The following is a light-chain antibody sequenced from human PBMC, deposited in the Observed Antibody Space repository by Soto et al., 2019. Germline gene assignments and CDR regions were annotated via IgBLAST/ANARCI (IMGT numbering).Light chain of an antibody. CDR1: DNDVGGYNF. J-gene: IGLJ1*01. Sequence: QSALTQPRSVYGSLGQSVTICCSGTDNDVGGYNFVSWYQQHPGKAPKLMIFDVSKRPSGVPGRFSGSKSGNTASLTISGLQAEDEADYYCCSFAGSLNFVLGSGTKVTVL. CDR2: DVS. CDR3: CSFAGSLNFV. V-gene: IGLV2-11*01.